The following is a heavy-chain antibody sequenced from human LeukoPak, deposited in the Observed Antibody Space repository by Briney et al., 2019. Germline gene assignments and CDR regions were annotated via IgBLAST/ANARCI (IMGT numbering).Heavy chain of an antibody. CDR1: GGSISSYY. CDR3: ARCSSDIVVVVAAVSHAFDI. CDR2: ISYSGST. Sequence: PSETLSLTCTVSGGSISSYYWSWTRQPPGKGLEWIGYISYSGSTYYNPSLKSRVTISVDTSKNQFSLKLSSVTAADTAVYYCARCSSDIVVVVAAVSHAFDIWGQGTMVTVSS. J-gene: IGHJ3*02. D-gene: IGHD2-15*01. V-gene: IGHV4-59*12.